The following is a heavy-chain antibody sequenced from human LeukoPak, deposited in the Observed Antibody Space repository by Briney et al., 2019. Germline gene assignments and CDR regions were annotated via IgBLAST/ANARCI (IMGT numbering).Heavy chain of an antibody. J-gene: IGHJ4*02. CDR2: NSAYNGNT. V-gene: IGHV1-18*01. CDR1: GYIFTNYG. CDR3: ARYNSMFRGVTTSDY. Sequence: ASVKVSCKASGYIFTNYGFNWVRQAPGQGLEWMGNSAYNGNTNYAQKFQDRVTMTTDTSTSTAYMELRSLRSDDTAVYYCARYNSMFRGVTTSDYWGQGTLVTVSS. D-gene: IGHD3-10*01.